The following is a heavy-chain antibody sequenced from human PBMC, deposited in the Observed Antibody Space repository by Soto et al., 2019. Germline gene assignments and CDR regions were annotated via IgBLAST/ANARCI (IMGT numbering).Heavy chain of an antibody. Sequence: GGSLRLSCAASGFIFSYYAMHWVRQAPGKGLEWVAVISHDGSNKYYADSVEGRFTISRDNSENTLYLQINSLRTEDTAVYYCARVDRTVTTYYYYGMDVWGQGTTVTVSS. CDR3: ARVDRTVTTYYYYGMDV. CDR1: GFIFSYYA. D-gene: IGHD4-4*01. CDR2: ISHDGSNK. V-gene: IGHV3-30-3*01. J-gene: IGHJ6*02.